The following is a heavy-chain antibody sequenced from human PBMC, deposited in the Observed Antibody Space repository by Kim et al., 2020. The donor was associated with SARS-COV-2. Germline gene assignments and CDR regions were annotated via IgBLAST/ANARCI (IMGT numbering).Heavy chain of an antibody. CDR3: ARVGGYSGYEYYFDY. D-gene: IGHD5-12*01. J-gene: IGHJ4*02. Sequence: PSLKSLVTMSVDTSKNQFSLKLSSVTAADTAVYYCARVGGYSGYEYYFDYWGQGTLVTVSS. V-gene: IGHV4-4*07.